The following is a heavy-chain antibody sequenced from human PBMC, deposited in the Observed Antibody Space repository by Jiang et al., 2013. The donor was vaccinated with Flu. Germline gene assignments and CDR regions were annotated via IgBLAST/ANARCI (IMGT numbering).Heavy chain of an antibody. J-gene: IGHJ4*02. CDR2: INPNSGGT. CDR3: ARVITASDSSGYYYETLYYFDY. CDR1: GYTFTGYY. V-gene: IGHV1-2*02. Sequence: KKPGASVKVSCKASGYTFTGYYMHWVRQAPGQGLEWMGWINPNSGGTNYAQKFQGRVAMTRDTSISTAYMELSRLRSDDTAVYYCARVITASDSSGYYYETLYYFDYWGQGTLVTVSS. D-gene: IGHD3-22*01.